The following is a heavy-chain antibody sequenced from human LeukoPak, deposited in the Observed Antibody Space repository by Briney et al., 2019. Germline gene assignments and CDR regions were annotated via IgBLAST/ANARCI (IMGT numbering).Heavy chain of an antibody. J-gene: IGHJ4*02. V-gene: IGHV4-38-2*02. CDR3: ARGEIGSIGRLGY. CDR2: IYHSGST. D-gene: IGHD3-10*01. CDR1: GYSISSGNY. Sequence: SETLSLTCTVSGYSISSGNYWGWLRRPPGKGLEWIGSIYHSGSTHYNPSLKSRVTISVDTSKNQFSLNLTSVTAADTAVYYCARGEIGSIGRLGYWGQGTLVTVSS.